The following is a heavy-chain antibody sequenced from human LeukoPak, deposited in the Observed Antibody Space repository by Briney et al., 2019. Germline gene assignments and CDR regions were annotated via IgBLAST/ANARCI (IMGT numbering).Heavy chain of an antibody. V-gene: IGHV4-34*01. Sequence: SETLSLTCAVYGGSFSGYYWSWIRQPPGKGLEWIGEINHSGSTNYNPSLKSRVTISVDTSKNQFSLKLSSVTAADTAVYYCASDVVVPAALRYFDCWGQGTLVTVSS. J-gene: IGHJ4*02. CDR3: ASDVVVPAALRYFDC. D-gene: IGHD2-2*01. CDR1: GGSFSGYY. CDR2: INHSGST.